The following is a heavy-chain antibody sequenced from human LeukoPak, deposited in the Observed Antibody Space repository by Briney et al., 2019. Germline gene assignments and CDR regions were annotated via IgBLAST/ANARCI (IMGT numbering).Heavy chain of an antibody. CDR3: AKASKGAAAKGLLDY. J-gene: IGHJ4*02. V-gene: IGHV3-30*18. CDR2: ISYDGSNK. Sequence: QPGGSLRLSCAASGFTFSSYGMHWVRQAPGKGLEWVAVISYDGSNKYYADSVKGRFTISRDNSKNTLYLQMNSLRAEDTAVYYCAKASKGAAAKGLLDYWGQGTLVTVSS. D-gene: IGHD2-2*01. CDR1: GFTFSSYG.